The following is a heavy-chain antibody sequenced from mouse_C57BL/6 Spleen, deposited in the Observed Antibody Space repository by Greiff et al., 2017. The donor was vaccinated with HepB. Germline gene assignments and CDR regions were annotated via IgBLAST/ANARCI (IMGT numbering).Heavy chain of an antibody. CDR1: GFSLTSYG. D-gene: IGHD1-1*01. CDR3: ARNPITTVNYYAMDY. J-gene: IGHJ4*01. V-gene: IGHV2-2*01. Sequence: VQVVESGPGLVQPSQSLSITCTVSGFSLTSYGVHWVRQSPGKGLEWLGVIWSGGSTDYNAAFISRLSISKDNSKSQVFFKMNSLQADDTAIYYCARNPITTVNYYAMDYWGQGTSVTVSS. CDR2: IWSGGST.